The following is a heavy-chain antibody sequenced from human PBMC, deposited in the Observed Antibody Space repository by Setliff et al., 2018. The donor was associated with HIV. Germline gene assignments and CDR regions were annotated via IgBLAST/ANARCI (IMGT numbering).Heavy chain of an antibody. CDR1: GDTDFY. Sequence: SETLSLTCTVSGDTDFYWNWIRQPPGKGLEWIGYIHASGKTNYNPSLKSRVTISVDTSKNQFSLKLSSVTAAETAVYYCAITGYSSGYWYFDYWGQGTLVTVSS. CDR2: IHASGKT. V-gene: IGHV4-4*09. CDR3: AITGYSSGYWYFDY. J-gene: IGHJ4*02. D-gene: IGHD6-19*01.